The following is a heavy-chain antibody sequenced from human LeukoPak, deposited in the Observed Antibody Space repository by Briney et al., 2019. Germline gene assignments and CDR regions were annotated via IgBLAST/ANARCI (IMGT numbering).Heavy chain of an antibody. CDR1: GFTFSSYA. V-gene: IGHV3-30-3*01. J-gene: IGHJ4*02. D-gene: IGHD3-22*01. CDR2: ISDDGVKK. Sequence: GGSLRLSCAASGFTFSSYAMNWVRQAPGKGLEWVAFISDDGVKKYYADSVKGRFSISRDNYKKTLYLQMNSLRAEDTAVYYCARPSSGYYYESAYFDYWGQGTLVTVSS. CDR3: ARPSSGYYYESAYFDY.